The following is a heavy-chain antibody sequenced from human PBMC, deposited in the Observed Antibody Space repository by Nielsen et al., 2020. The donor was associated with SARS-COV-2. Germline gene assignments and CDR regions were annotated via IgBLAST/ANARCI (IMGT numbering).Heavy chain of an antibody. J-gene: IGHJ4*02. D-gene: IGHD2-2*01. Sequence: GGSLRLSCAASGFTFDDYAMHWVRQAPGKGLEWMANVNLDGSAKNYVDSVKGRFTISRDNAKNSLYLQMNSLRAEDTALYHCARSLYCSSTSCSYFDYWGQGTLVTVSS. V-gene: IGHV3-7*03. CDR1: GFTFDDYA. CDR2: VNLDGSAK. CDR3: ARSLYCSSTSCSYFDY.